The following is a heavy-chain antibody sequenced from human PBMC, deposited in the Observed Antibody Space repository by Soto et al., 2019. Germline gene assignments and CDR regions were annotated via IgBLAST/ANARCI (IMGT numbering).Heavy chain of an antibody. Sequence: ASVKVSCKASGYIFTGYYMHWARQASGQGLEWMGWMNPTSGGTNYAPKFQVRVTITTDTSTNTCYMKMRALTSDDTAVDYCATKPFGNVDAFELCGQQPMVAV. CDR3: ATKPFGNVDAFEL. CDR2: MNPTSGGT. D-gene: IGHD2-15*01. V-gene: IGHV1-2*02. J-gene: IGHJ3*01. CDR1: GYIFTGYY.